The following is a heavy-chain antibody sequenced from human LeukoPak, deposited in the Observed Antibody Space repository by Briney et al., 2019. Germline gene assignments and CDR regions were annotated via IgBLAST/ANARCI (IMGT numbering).Heavy chain of an antibody. D-gene: IGHD1-14*01. Sequence: GGSLRLSCAASGFTFSSYWMSWVRQAPGKGLEWVAIVKQDGSEKYYVDSVKGRFTISRDNAEKSLYLQMNSLRAADTAVYYCATSRTSDYWGQGTLVTVSS. CDR3: ATSRTSDY. V-gene: IGHV3-7*03. CDR1: GFTFSSYW. J-gene: IGHJ4*02. CDR2: VKQDGSEK.